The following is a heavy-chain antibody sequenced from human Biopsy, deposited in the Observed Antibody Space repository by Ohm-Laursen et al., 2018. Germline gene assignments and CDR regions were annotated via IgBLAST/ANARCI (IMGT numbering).Heavy chain of an antibody. J-gene: IGHJ4*02. V-gene: IGHV4-59*01. CDR3: ARLTGDPSY. CDR2: IYYTGHT. CDR1: GGSIKSYY. D-gene: IGHD7-27*01. Sequence: TLSLTCTVSGGSIKSYYWNWIRQSPGKGLEWIGFIYYTGHTNYSPSLKSRATISVDTSKNQFSLKVISVTAADTAVYYCARLTGDPSYWGQGILVIVSS.